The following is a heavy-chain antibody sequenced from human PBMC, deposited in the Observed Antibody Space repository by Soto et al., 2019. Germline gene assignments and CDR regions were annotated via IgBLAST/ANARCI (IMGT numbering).Heavy chain of an antibody. Sequence: EVQLVGPGGGLARPGGSLKLSCAASGFSFSGLPVTWFRQPPGKGLEGVGRILSKVGNYATAYPASMKGRFTISRDDSENTAFLQMNSLKTEDTAVYYCIRGGSPYYYDYWGQGTLVAVSS. J-gene: IGHJ4*02. CDR1: GFSFSGLP. V-gene: IGHV3-73*01. CDR3: IRGGSPYYYDY. CDR2: ILSKVGNYAT.